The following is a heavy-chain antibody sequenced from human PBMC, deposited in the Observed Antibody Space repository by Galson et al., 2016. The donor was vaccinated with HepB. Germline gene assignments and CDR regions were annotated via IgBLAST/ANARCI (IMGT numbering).Heavy chain of an antibody. CDR2: ISSGSSTI. D-gene: IGHD2-15*01. Sequence: SLRLSCAASGFTFSDYSMNWVRQAPGKGLEWVSYISSGSSTIYYGDSVKGRFTISRDNAKNSMYLQMNSLRDEDTAVYYCARVGPARRGGMDVWGQGTTVTVSS. J-gene: IGHJ6*02. V-gene: IGHV3-48*02. CDR3: ARVGPARRGGMDV. CDR1: GFTFSDYS.